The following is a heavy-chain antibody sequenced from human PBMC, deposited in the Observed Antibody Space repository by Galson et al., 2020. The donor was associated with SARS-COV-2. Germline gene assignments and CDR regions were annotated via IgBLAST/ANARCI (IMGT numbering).Heavy chain of an antibody. J-gene: IGHJ4*02. CDR1: GFNFGDYY. CDR3: ARGNWGPDH. V-gene: IGHV3-11*01. D-gene: IGHD7-27*01. CDR2: ISGPSSTI. Sequence: GESLKISCEASGFNFGDYYMSWLRQAPGKGLEWVSHISGPSSTIYYSDSVKGRCTIFRDNAKNSLYLQINSLRVEDTAVYFCARGNWGPDHWGQGTLVTVSS.